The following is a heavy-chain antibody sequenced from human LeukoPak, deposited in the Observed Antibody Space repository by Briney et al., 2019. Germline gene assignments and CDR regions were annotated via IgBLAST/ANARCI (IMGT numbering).Heavy chain of an antibody. D-gene: IGHD1-26*01. CDR3: ASREDGDY. Sequence: GGSLRLSCAASGFTFSSYSMNWVRQAPGKGLEWVSYISSSSSTIYYADSVKGRFTISRDNAKNSLYLQVNSLRAEDTAVYYCASREDGDYWGQGTLVTVSS. V-gene: IGHV3-48*01. J-gene: IGHJ4*02. CDR2: ISSSSSTI. CDR1: GFTFSSYS.